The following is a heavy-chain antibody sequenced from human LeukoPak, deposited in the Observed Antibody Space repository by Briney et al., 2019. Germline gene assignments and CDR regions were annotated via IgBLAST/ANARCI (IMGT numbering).Heavy chain of an antibody. J-gene: IGHJ4*02. D-gene: IGHD6-19*01. V-gene: IGHV1-69*04. CDR2: IIPILGIA. Sequence: SVKVSCTASGGTFSSYAISWVRQAPGQGLEWMGRIIPILGIANYAQTFQGRVTITADKSTSTAYMELSSLRSEDTAVYYCARSPRTKLIAVAGTFDYWGQGTLVTVSS. CDR1: GGTFSSYA. CDR3: ARSPRTKLIAVAGTFDY.